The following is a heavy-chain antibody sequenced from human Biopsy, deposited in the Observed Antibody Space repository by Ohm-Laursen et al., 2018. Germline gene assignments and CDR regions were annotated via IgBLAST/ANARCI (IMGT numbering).Heavy chain of an antibody. CDR1: GGSISGYH. D-gene: IGHD3-16*01. V-gene: IGHV4-59*01. CDR3: ARDSRGGHLNTTLITGKNLDS. J-gene: IGHJ4*02. Sequence: SHTLSLTCTVSGGSISGYHWSWIRKSPGKGLEWIGYIYYTGSTNYNPSVKSRVTISVDTSKNQFSLKLNSVTAADTAVYFCARDSRGGHLNTTLITGKNLDSWGQGILVTVSS. CDR2: IYYTGST.